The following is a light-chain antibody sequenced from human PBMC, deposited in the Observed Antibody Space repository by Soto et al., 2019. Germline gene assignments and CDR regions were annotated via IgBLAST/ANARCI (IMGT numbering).Light chain of an antibody. CDR3: QHYGTSAL. J-gene: IGKJ3*01. CDR2: AS. V-gene: IGKV3-20*01. Sequence: EIVLTQSPGTLSLSPGERATLSCRASQSVSDIYLAWYQQKPGQAPRLLIYASRRATGIPERFSGSGSGTDFTLTISRLEPEDFAVYYCQHYGTSALFGPGTKVDIK. CDR1: QSVSDIY.